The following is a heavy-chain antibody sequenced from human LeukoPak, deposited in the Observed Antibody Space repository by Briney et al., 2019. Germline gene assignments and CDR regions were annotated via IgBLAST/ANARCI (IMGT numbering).Heavy chain of an antibody. CDR3: ARDFGSYYDILTGYSQGWFDP. V-gene: IGHV4-39*02. Sequence: SETLSLTCTVSGDSITSSIYYWGWIRQPPGKGLEWIGSFYNSESTFYNPSLKSRASISIDTSNNQVSLNLDSVTAADTAVYYCARDFGSYYDILTGYSQGWFDPWGQGTLVTVSS. CDR1: GDSITSSIYY. CDR2: FYNSEST. J-gene: IGHJ5*02. D-gene: IGHD3-9*01.